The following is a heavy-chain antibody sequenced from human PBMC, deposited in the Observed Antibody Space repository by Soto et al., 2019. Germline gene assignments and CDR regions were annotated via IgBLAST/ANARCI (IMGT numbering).Heavy chain of an antibody. CDR1: GYTFTSYD. D-gene: IGHD6-19*01. CDR2: MKPDSGNT. V-gene: IGHV1-8*01. J-gene: IGHJ5*02. CDR3: ARGSSGWYRDNWFDP. Sequence: QVQLVQSGAEVKKPGASVKVSCKASGYTFTSYDINWVRQATGQGLEWMGWMKPDSGNTAYAQKFQGRVTMTRNTSISTAYLELSILRSEDTAVYYCARGSSGWYRDNWFDPWGQGTLVTVSS.